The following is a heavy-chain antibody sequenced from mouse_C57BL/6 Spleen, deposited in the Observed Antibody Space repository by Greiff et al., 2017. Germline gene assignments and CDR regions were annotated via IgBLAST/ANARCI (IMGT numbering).Heavy chain of an antibody. Sequence: VKLQESGAELVKPGASVKISCKASGYAFSSYWMNWVKQRPGKGLEWIGQIYPGDGDTNYNGKFKGKATLTADKSSSTAYMQLSSLTSEDSAVYFCARGGNYGGYAMDYWGQGTSVTVSS. CDR1: GYAFSSYW. V-gene: IGHV1-80*01. J-gene: IGHJ4*01. D-gene: IGHD2-1*01. CDR3: ARGGNYGGYAMDY. CDR2: IYPGDGDT.